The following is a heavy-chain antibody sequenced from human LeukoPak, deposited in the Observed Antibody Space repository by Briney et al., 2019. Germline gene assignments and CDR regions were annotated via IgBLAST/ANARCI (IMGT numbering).Heavy chain of an antibody. J-gene: IGHJ4*02. CDR2: ISSNGGST. V-gene: IGHV3-64D*06. CDR3: VKGSSGWFIYFDY. D-gene: IGHD6-19*01. CDR1: GFTFSSYA. Sequence: GGSLRLSCSASGFTFSSYAMHWVRQAPGKRLEYVSAISSNGGSTYYADSVKGRFTISRDNSKNTLYLQMSSLRAEDTAVYYCVKGSSGWFIYFDYWGQGTLVTVSS.